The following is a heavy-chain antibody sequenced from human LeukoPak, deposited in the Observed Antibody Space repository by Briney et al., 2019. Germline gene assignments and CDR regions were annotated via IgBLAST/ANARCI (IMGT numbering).Heavy chain of an antibody. Sequence: SETLSLTCTVSGGSISSSTYYWGWIRQPPGEGLEWIGSIYYSGSFYYNPSLKSRVTMSVDTSKNQFSLKLSSVTAADTAVYYCARGGMEFDPWGQGTLVTVSS. CDR1: GGSISSSTYY. CDR2: IYYSGSF. J-gene: IGHJ5*02. CDR3: ARGGMEFDP. V-gene: IGHV4-39*07.